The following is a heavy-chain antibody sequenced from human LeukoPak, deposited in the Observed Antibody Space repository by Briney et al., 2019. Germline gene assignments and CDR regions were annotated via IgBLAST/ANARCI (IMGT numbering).Heavy chain of an antibody. Sequence: PSETLSLTCTVSGGSISSYYWSWIRQPPGKGLEWIGYIYYSGSTNYNPSLKSRVTISVDTSKNQFSLKLSSVTAADTAVYYCARDTQDYYESSGYHRTYYFDYWGQGTLVTVSS. J-gene: IGHJ4*02. V-gene: IGHV4-59*01. D-gene: IGHD3-22*01. CDR1: GGSISSYY. CDR3: ARDTQDYYESSGYHRTYYFDY. CDR2: IYYSGST.